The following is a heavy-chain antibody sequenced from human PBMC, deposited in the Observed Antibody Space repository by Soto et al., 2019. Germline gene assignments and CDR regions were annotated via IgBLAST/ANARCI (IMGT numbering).Heavy chain of an antibody. J-gene: IGHJ6*02. CDR1: GGSISSSSYY. V-gene: IGHV4-39*01. D-gene: IGHD5-18*01. CDR2: IYYSGST. Sequence: SLTCTVSGGSISSSSYYWVWIRQPPGKGLEWIGSIYYSGSTYYNPSLKSRVTISVDTSKNQFSLKLSSVTAADTAVYYCARGEIQLWMTNYHYYYGMDVWGQGTTVTVSS. CDR3: ARGEIQLWMTNYHYYYGMDV.